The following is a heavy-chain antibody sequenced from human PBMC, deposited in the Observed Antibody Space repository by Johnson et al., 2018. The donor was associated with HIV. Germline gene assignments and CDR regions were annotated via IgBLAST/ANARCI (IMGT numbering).Heavy chain of an antibody. D-gene: IGHD6-13*01. Sequence: QVQLVESGGGVVQPGRSLRLSCAASGFTFSSYAMHWVRQAPGKGLEWVAVISYDGSNKYYADSVKGRFTISRDNSKNSLYLQMNSLRAEDTALYYCAKGGCGQQPDAFDIWGQGTMVTVSS. CDR1: GFTFSSYA. CDR2: ISYDGSNK. J-gene: IGHJ3*02. V-gene: IGHV3-30-3*01. CDR3: AKGGCGQQPDAFDI.